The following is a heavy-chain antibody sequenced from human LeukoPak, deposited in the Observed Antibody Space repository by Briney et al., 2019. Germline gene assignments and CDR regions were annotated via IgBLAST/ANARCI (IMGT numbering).Heavy chain of an antibody. Sequence: PSETLSLTCTVSGGSISSYYWSWIRQPPGKGLEWIGEINHSGSTNYNPSLKSRVTISVDTSKNQFSLKLSSVTAADTAVYYCARLSYYDFWSGYSGSWFDPWGQGTLVTVSS. CDR3: ARLSYYDFWSGYSGSWFDP. J-gene: IGHJ5*02. CDR1: GGSISSYY. D-gene: IGHD3-3*01. V-gene: IGHV4-34*01. CDR2: INHSGST.